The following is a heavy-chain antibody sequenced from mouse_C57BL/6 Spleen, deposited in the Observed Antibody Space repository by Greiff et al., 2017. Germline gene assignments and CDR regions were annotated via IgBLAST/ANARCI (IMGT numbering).Heavy chain of an antibody. V-gene: IGHV1-4*01. J-gene: IGHJ3*01. CDR3: ASLPYDGYYVGFAY. CDR1: GYTFTSYT. CDR2: INPSSGYT. D-gene: IGHD2-3*01. Sequence: QVQLQQSGAELARPGASVKMSCKASGYTFTSYTMHWVKQRPGQGLEWIGYINPSSGYTKYNQKFKDKATLTGDKSSSTAYMQLSSLTSEDSAVYYCASLPYDGYYVGFAYWGQGTLVTVSA.